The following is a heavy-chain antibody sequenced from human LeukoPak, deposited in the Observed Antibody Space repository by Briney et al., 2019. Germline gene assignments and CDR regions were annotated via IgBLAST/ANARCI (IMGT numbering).Heavy chain of an antibody. CDR3: ARERKRTDFDY. Sequence: PSETLSLTCAVYGGSFSGYYWSWIRQPPGKGLEWIGEINHSGSTNYNPSLKSRVTMSVDTSKNQFSLKLSSVTAADTVVYYCARERKRTDFDYWGQGTLVTVSS. V-gene: IGHV4-34*01. CDR2: INHSGST. J-gene: IGHJ4*02. D-gene: IGHD3/OR15-3a*01. CDR1: GGSFSGYY.